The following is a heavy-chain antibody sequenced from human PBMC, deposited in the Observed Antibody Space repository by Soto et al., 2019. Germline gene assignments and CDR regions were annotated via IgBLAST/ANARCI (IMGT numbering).Heavy chain of an antibody. Sequence: EVQLVESGGGLVQPGGSLRLSCAASGFTFSSYSMNWVRQAPGKGLEWVSYISSSSSTIYYADSVKGRFTISRDNAKNSLYLQMNSLRDEDTAVYYCAGSSTSRAGDYSYYGMDVWGQGTTVTVSS. V-gene: IGHV3-48*02. CDR2: ISSSSSTI. J-gene: IGHJ6*02. D-gene: IGHD2-2*01. CDR3: AGSSTSRAGDYSYYGMDV. CDR1: GFTFSSYS.